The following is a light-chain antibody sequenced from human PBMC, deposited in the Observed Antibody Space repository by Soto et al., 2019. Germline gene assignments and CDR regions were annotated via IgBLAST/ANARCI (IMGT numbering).Light chain of an antibody. CDR1: SSDVGGYNY. CDR2: EVS. V-gene: IGLV2-14*01. Sequence: QSALTQPASVSGSPGQSITISCTGSSSDVGGYNYVSWYQQHPGKAPKLIIYEVSDRPSGVSTRFSGSKSGNTASLTITGLQAEDEAAYYCSSYTSISTLVFGGGTKVTVL. CDR3: SSYTSISTLV. J-gene: IGLJ3*02.